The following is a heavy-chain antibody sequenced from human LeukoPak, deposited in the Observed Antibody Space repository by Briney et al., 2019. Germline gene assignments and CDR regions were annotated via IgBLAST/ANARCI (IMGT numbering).Heavy chain of an antibody. V-gene: IGHV3-74*01. CDR3: ARDSPPDY. Sequence: GGSLRLSCAASGFTFSSYWMHWVRQAPGKGLVWVSRIKSDGTSTSYADSVKGRFTMSRDNAKNTLYLQMNSLRDEDTAVYFCARDSPPDYWGQGTLVTVSS. CDR1: GFTFSSYW. CDR2: IKSDGTST. J-gene: IGHJ4*02.